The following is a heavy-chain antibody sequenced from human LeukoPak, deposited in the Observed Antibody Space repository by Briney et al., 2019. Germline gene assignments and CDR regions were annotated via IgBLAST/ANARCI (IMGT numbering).Heavy chain of an antibody. CDR3: ARGVDNDYGDYDAFDI. Sequence: ASVKVPCKASGYTFTSYGISWVRQAPGQGLEWMGWISAYNGNTNYAQKLQGRVTMTTDTSTSTAYMELRSLRSDDTAVYYCARGVDNDYGDYDAFDIWGQGTMVTVSS. CDR2: ISAYNGNT. V-gene: IGHV1-18*01. D-gene: IGHD4-17*01. CDR1: GYTFTSYG. J-gene: IGHJ3*02.